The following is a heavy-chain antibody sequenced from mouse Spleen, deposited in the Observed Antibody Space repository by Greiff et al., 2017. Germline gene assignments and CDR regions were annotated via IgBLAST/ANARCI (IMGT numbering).Heavy chain of an antibody. D-gene: IGHD2-5*01. Sequence: VKLVESGPELVKPGASVKISCKASGYSFTSYYIHWVKQRPGQGLEWIGWIYPGSGNTKYNEKFKGKATLTADTSSSTAYMQLSSLTSEDSAVYYCAREESNFYAMDYWGQGTSVTVSS. CDR1: GYSFTSYY. CDR3: AREESNFYAMDY. J-gene: IGHJ4*01. V-gene: IGHV1-66*01. CDR2: IYPGSGNT.